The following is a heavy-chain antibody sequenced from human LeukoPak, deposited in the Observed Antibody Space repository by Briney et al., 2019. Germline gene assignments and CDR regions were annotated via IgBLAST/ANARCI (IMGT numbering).Heavy chain of an antibody. V-gene: IGHV1-2*02. CDR3: ARGGYSDYDLDY. CDR1: GYTFTGYY. Sequence: ASVKVSCKASGYTFTGYYMHWVRQAPGQGLERMGWINPNSGGTNYAQKFQGRVTMTRDTSISTAYMGLSRLRSDDTALYYCARGGYSDYDLDYWGQGTLVTVSS. CDR2: INPNSGGT. J-gene: IGHJ4*02. D-gene: IGHD5-12*01.